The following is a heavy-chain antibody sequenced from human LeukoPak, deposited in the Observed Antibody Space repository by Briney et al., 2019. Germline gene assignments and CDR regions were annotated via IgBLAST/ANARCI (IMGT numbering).Heavy chain of an antibody. Sequence: PSESLSLTCTVSGGSISSYYWSWIRQPPGKGLEWIGYIYYSGTTNYNPSLKSRVTISVDTSKNQFSLKLNSVTAADTAVYYCARLPLRSHFDYWGQGTLVTVSS. V-gene: IGHV4-59*08. D-gene: IGHD3-3*02. CDR2: IYYSGTT. CDR3: ARLPLRSHFDY. J-gene: IGHJ4*02. CDR1: GGSISSYY.